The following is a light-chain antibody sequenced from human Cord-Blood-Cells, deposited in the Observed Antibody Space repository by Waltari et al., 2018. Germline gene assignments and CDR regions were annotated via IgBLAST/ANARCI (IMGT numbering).Light chain of an antibody. CDR2: AAS. J-gene: IGKJ4*02. Sequence: DIQMTPSPSSVSASVGDRVTITCMASQGISSWLAWYQQKPGKAPKLMIYAASSLQSGVPLRFSGSGSRTDLSPTISSKQPEDSATCYRQQANSVRLTLGEGTKVVMK. V-gene: IGKV1-12*01. CDR1: QGISSW. CDR3: QQANSVRLT.